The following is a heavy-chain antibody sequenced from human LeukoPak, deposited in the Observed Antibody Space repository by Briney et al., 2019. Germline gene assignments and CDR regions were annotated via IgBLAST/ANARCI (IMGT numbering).Heavy chain of an antibody. V-gene: IGHV4-34*01. CDR1: GGSFSGYY. J-gene: IGHJ4*02. Sequence: SETLSLTCAVYGGSFSGYYWSWIRQPPGKGLEWIGEINHSGSTNYNPSLKSRVTMSVDTSKNQFSLKLSSVTAADTAVYYCARLTKGRYFDYIFDYWGQGTLLTVSS. CDR3: ARLTKGRYFDYIFDY. D-gene: IGHD3-9*01. CDR2: INHSGST.